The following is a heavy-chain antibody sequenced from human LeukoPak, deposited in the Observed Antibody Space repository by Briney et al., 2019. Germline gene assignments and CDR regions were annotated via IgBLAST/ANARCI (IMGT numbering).Heavy chain of an antibody. CDR1: GGSFSGYY. Sequence: SETLSLTCAVYGGSFSGYYWSWIRQPPGKGLEWIGEINHSGSANYNPSLKSRVTISVDTSKNQFSLKLSSVTAADTAVYYCARTLDYYDSSGYYWFDYWGQGTLVTVSS. D-gene: IGHD3-22*01. CDR2: INHSGSA. J-gene: IGHJ4*02. CDR3: ARTLDYYDSSGYYWFDY. V-gene: IGHV4-34*01.